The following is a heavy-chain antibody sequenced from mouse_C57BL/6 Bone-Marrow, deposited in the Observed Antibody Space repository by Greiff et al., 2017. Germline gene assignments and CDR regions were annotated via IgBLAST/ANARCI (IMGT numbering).Heavy chain of an antibody. J-gene: IGHJ2*01. D-gene: IGHD1-1*01. V-gene: IGHV2-2*01. CDR1: GFSLTSYG. CDR2: IWSGGST. Sequence: VQLQQSGPGLVQPSQSLSITCTVSGFSLTSYGVHWVRQSPGKGLEWLGVIWSGGSTDSNAAFISRLSISKDNPKSQVFFKMNSLQADDTAIYYCARVTTVVHFDYWGQGTTLTVSS. CDR3: ARVTTVVHFDY.